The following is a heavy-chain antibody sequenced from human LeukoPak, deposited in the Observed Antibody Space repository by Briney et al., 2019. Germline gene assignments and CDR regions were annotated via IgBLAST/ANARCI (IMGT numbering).Heavy chain of an antibody. D-gene: IGHD3-16*01. V-gene: IGHV3-7*03. CDR1: GFTFSAYW. J-gene: IGHJ4*02. CDR3: AIDGGPFDS. Sequence: GGSLRLSCTASGFTFSAYWMSWVRQAPGKGLEWVANIKQDGSEKYCVDSVKGRFTISRDNAKKSLYLQMNTLRAEDTAIYYCAIDGGPFDSWGQGTLVTVSS. CDR2: IKQDGSEK.